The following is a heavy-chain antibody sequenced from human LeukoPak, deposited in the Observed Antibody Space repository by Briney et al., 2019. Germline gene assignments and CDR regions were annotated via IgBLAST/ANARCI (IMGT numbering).Heavy chain of an antibody. CDR2: INPSGGST. CDR1: GYTFTSYY. CDR3: ARGQALWFGELFEDY. J-gene: IGHJ4*02. Sequence: ASVKVSCKASGYTFTSYYTHWVRQAPGQGLEWMGIINPSGGSTSYAQKFRGRVTMTRDTSTSTVYMELSSLRSEDTAVYYCARGQALWFGELFEDYWGQGTLVTVSS. V-gene: IGHV1-46*01. D-gene: IGHD3-10*01.